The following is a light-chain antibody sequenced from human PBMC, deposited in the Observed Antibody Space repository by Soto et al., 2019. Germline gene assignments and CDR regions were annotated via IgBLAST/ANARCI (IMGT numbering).Light chain of an antibody. J-gene: IGKJ1*01. CDR1: QSISTW. V-gene: IGKV1-5*03. CDR2: KAS. Sequence: DIQMTQSPSTLSASVGDRVTITCRASQSISTWLAWDQQKPGKAPKLLSYKASSLESGVPSRFSGSGSGTEFTLTISSLRPDDFATYYCQQYINRWTFGQGTKV. CDR3: QQYINRWT.